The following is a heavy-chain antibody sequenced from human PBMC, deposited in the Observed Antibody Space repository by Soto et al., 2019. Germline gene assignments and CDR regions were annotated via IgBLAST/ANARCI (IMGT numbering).Heavy chain of an antibody. J-gene: IGHJ5*02. Sequence: ASVKVSCKASGGTFSSYAISWVRQAPGQGLEWIGGIIPIFGTANYAQKSQGRVTITADESTSTAYMELSSLRSEDTAVYYCARVGGSYLRPRSWFDPWGQGTLVTVSS. CDR1: GGTFSSYA. V-gene: IGHV1-69*13. CDR3: ARVGGSYLRPRSWFDP. CDR2: IIPIFGTA. D-gene: IGHD1-26*01.